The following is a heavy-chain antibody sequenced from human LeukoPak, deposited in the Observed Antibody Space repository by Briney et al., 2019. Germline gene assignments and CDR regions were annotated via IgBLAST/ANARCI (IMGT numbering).Heavy chain of an antibody. J-gene: IGHJ4*02. CDR3: ASSYYDSSGSLRDY. Sequence: SETLSLTCTVSGGSISSSSYYWGWIRQPPGKGLEWIGSIYYSGSTYYNPSLKSRVTISVDTSKNQFSLKLSSVTAADTAVYYCASSYYDSSGSLRDYWGQGTLVTVSS. CDR1: GGSISSSSYY. V-gene: IGHV4-39*07. CDR2: IYYSGST. D-gene: IGHD3-22*01.